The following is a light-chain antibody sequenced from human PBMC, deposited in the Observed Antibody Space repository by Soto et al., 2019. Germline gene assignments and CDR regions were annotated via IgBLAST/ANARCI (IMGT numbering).Light chain of an antibody. CDR3: QQYNSYWT. Sequence: DIQMTQSPSTLSASVGDRVSITCRASQSIRNWLAWYQHKPGKAPRLLIYMASSLENGVPSRFSGSGSGTEFTLTISSLQPDDFAPYYCQQYNSYWTFGQGTKVEIK. CDR1: QSIRNW. V-gene: IGKV1-5*03. J-gene: IGKJ1*01. CDR2: MAS.